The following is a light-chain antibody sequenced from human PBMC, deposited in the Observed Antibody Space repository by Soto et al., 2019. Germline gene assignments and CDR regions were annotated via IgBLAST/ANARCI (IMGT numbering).Light chain of an antibody. Sequence: QSALTQPPSASGSPGQSVTISCTGTSTDVGGYKYVSRYQQHPGKAPKLMIYEVSKRPPGVPDRFSGSKSGNTASLTVSGLQAEDEADYYCSSYGGSNNLVFGGGTKLTVL. CDR1: STDVGGYKY. J-gene: IGLJ2*01. CDR2: EVS. CDR3: SSYGGSNNLV. V-gene: IGLV2-8*01.